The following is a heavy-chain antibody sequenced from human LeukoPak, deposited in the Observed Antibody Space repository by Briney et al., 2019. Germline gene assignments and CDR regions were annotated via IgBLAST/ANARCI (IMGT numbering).Heavy chain of an antibody. CDR1: GFTFGDYA. D-gene: IGHD6-6*01. Sequence: GGSLRPSCTASGFTFGDYAMSWVRQAPGKGLEWVGFIRSKAYGGTTEYAASVKGRFTISRDDSKSIAYLQMNSLKTEDTAVYYCTRARDYFDYWGQGTLVTVSS. CDR3: TRARDYFDY. CDR2: IRSKAYGGTT. J-gene: IGHJ4*02. V-gene: IGHV3-49*04.